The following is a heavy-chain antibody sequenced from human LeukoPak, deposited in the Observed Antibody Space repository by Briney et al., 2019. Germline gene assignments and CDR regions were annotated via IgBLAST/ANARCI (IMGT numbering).Heavy chain of an antibody. Sequence: SETLSLTCTVSGGSISSGSYYWSWIRQPAGKGLEWIGRIYTSGSTNYNPSLKSRVTISVDTSKNQFSLKLSSVTAADSALYYCAKLESPYYYAMDVWGQGTTVTVSS. J-gene: IGHJ6*02. CDR1: GGSISSGSYY. CDR2: IYTSGST. CDR3: AKLESPYYYAMDV. D-gene: IGHD3-3*01. V-gene: IGHV4-61*02.